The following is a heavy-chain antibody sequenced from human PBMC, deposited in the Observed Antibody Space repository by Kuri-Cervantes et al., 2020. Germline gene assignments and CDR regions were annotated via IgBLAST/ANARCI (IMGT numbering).Heavy chain of an antibody. CDR3: ARGDGFRAMVRGVGGYYYYGMDV. J-gene: IGHJ6*02. D-gene: IGHD3-10*01. V-gene: IGHV3-33*01. CDR1: GFTFSSYG. CDR2: IWYDGSNK. Sequence: GESLKIFCAASGFTFSSYGMHWVRQAPGKGLEWVAVIWYDGSNKYYADSVKGRFTISRDNSKNTLYLQMNSLRAEDTAVYYCARGDGFRAMVRGVGGYYYYGMDVWGQGTTVTVSS.